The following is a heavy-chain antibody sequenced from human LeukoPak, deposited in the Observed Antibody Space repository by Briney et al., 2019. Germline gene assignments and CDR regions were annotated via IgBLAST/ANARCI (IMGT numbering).Heavy chain of an antibody. CDR2: IIPIFGTA. D-gene: IGHD2-2*02. Sequence: ASVKASCKASGGTFSSYAISWVRQAPGQGLEWMGGIIPIFGTANYAQKFQGRVTITTDESTSTAYMELSSLRSEDTAVYYRARVPPDCSSTSCYSYWGQGTLVTVSS. CDR1: GGTFSSYA. J-gene: IGHJ4*02. V-gene: IGHV1-69*05. CDR3: ARVPPDCSSTSCYSY.